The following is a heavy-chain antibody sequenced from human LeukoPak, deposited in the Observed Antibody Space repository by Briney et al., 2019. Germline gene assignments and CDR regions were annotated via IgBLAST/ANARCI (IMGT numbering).Heavy chain of an antibody. CDR1: GYTLTELS. CDR2: FDPEDGET. Sequence: ASVKVSCKVSGYTLTELSMHWVRQAPGKGLEWMGGFDPEDGETIYAQKFKGRVTMTEDTSTDTAYMELSSLRSEDTAVYYCATGFSRGNWFDPWGQGTLVTVSS. CDR3: ATGFSRGNWFDP. D-gene: IGHD3-3*02. V-gene: IGHV1-24*01. J-gene: IGHJ5*02.